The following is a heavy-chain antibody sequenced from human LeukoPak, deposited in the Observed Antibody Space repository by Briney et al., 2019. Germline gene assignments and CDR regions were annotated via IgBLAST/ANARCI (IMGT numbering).Heavy chain of an antibody. D-gene: IGHD2-15*01. Sequence: SETLSLTCTVSGGSISSYYWSWIRQPPGKGLEWIGFIYYCGSTNYNPSLKSRVTISVDTSKKQFSLKLSSVTAADTAVYYCAREWGVVPTARRGDYYYYGMDVWGQGTTVTVSS. CDR1: GGSISSYY. CDR2: IYYCGST. J-gene: IGHJ6*02. CDR3: AREWGVVPTARRGDYYYYGMDV. V-gene: IGHV4-59*01.